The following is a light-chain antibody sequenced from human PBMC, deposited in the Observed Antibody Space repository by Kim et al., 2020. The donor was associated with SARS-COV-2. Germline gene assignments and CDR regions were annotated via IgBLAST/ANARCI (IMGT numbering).Light chain of an antibody. V-gene: IGLV3-21*03. CDR2: DDS. Sequence: SYELTQPPSVSVAPGKTARITCGGNNIGSKSVHWYQQKPGRAPVLVVYDDSDRPSGIPERFSGSNSGNTATLTISRVEAGDEADYYCQVWDSSSDPVVFGGGTQLTVL. J-gene: IGLJ2*01. CDR1: NIGSKS. CDR3: QVWDSSSDPVV.